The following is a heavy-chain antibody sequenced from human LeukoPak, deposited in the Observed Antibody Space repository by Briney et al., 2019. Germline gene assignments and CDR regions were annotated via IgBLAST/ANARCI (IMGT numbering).Heavy chain of an antibody. CDR3: ARDRCSGGSCYPWYFDL. Sequence: SETLSLTCAVSGGSISSGGYSWSWIRQPAGKGLEWIGRIYTSGSTNYNPSLKSRVTISVDTSKNQFSLKLSSVTAADTAVYYCARDRCSGGSCYPWYFDLWGRGILVTVSS. CDR2: IYTSGST. J-gene: IGHJ2*01. V-gene: IGHV4-61*02. CDR1: GGSISSGGYS. D-gene: IGHD2-15*01.